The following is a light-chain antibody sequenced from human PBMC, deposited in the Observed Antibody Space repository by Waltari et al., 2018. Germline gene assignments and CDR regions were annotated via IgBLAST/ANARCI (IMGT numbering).Light chain of an antibody. CDR1: QSVLYNSNNKNH. V-gene: IGKV4-1*01. CDR2: WAS. CDR3: QQYYSSPPT. Sequence: DIVMTQSPDSLAVSLGERATINRKSSQSVLYNSNNKNHLGWYQQKPGQPPKLLIYWASTRESGVPDRFSGSGSETDFTLTINSLQAEDVAVYYCQQYYSSPPTFGQGTKVEVK. J-gene: IGKJ1*01.